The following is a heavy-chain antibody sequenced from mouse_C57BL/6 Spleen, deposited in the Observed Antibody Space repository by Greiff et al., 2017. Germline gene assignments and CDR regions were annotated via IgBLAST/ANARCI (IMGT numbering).Heavy chain of an antibody. CDR1: GYTFTSYW. CDR3: ARSGYDGGRFAY. D-gene: IGHD2-2*01. V-gene: IGHV1-53*01. J-gene: IGHJ3*01. Sequence: QVQLQQPGTELVKPGASVKLSCKASGYTFTSYWMHWVKQRPGQGLEWIGNINPSNGGTNYNEKFKSKATLTVDKSSSTASMQLSSLTSEDSAVYYCARSGYDGGRFAYWGQGTLVTVSA. CDR2: INPSNGGT.